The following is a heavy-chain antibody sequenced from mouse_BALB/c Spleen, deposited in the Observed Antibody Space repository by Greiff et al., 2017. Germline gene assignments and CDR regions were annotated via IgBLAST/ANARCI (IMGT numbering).Heavy chain of an antibody. CDR1: GFNIKDYY. J-gene: IGHJ2*01. CDR2: IDPENGDT. D-gene: IGHD2-2*01. V-gene: IGHV14-4*02. Sequence: EVQLQESGAELVRSGASVKLSCTASGFNIKDYYMHWVKQRPEQGLEWIGWIDPENGDTEYAPKFQGKATMTADTSSNTAYLQLSSLTSEDTAVYYCNEGGYDGYWGQGTTLTVSS. CDR3: NEGGYDGY.